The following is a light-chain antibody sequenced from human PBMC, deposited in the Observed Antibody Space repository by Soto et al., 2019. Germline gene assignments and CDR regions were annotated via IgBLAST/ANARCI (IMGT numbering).Light chain of an antibody. CDR3: GTWDTDLSAAHYA. J-gene: IGLJ1*01. CDR2: DNI. V-gene: IGLV1-51*01. Sequence: QSVLTQPPSVSAAPGQKVTISCSGSSFNIGSNYVAWYQHVPGTAPTLLIYDNIKRYPGIPHRFSGSKSGNSATLDITGLQTGDEDDYYCGTWDTDLSAAHYAFGTGTKVTVL. CDR1: SFNIGSNY.